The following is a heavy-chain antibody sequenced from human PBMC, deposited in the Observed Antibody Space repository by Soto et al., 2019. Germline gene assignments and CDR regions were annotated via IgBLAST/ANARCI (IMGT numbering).Heavy chain of an antibody. V-gene: IGHV3-15*01. CDR3: TAPGLWSASYRDFYYVMDV. CDR1: GFSFSNAW. J-gene: IGHJ6*02. Sequence: EVQLVESGGGLVKPGGSLRLSCAASGFSFSNAWMSWVRQAPGKGLEWVGRIKSKTDGGTTDYSAPVKGRFTISRDDSKNTLYLQMNSLKTEDTAVYYCTAPGLWSASYRDFYYVMDVWVQGTTVTVSS. D-gene: IGHD3-3*01. CDR2: IKSKTDGGTT.